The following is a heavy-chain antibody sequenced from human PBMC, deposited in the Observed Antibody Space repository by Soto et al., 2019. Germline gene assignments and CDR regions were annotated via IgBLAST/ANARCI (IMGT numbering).Heavy chain of an antibody. CDR1: GYSFTNYW. V-gene: IGHV5-51*01. Sequence: GESLKISCKGSGYSFTNYWIGWVRQMPGKGLEWMGIIYPGDSDTRYSPSFQGQVTISADKSISTAYLQWSSLKASDTAMYYCARQEHSNYYEGYFDYWGQGTLVTVSS. D-gene: IGHD4-4*01. J-gene: IGHJ4*02. CDR2: IYPGDSDT. CDR3: ARQEHSNYYEGYFDY.